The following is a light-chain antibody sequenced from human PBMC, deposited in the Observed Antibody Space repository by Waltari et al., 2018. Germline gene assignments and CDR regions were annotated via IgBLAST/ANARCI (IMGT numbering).Light chain of an antibody. Sequence: HSVLTQPPSVSGAPGQRVIISCAGSDSNVGAGYDVQWYQQLPGRAPKLLINGNTNRPSGVPVRVSGARSGTSASLAITGLQAEDEADYYCQSYDSDLGGSVFGAGTKVSVL. CDR1: DSNVGAGYD. J-gene: IGLJ1*01. CDR2: GNT. V-gene: IGLV1-40*01. CDR3: QSYDSDLGGSV.